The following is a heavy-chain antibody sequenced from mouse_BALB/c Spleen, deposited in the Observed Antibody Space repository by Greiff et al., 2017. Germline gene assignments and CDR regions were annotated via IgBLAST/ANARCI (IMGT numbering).Heavy chain of an antibody. D-gene: IGHD3-1*01. CDR3: ARSGSYAMDY. J-gene: IGHJ4*01. CDR2: ISSGSSTI. V-gene: IGHV5-17*02. Sequence: EVKVEESGGGLVQPGGSRKLSCAASGFTFSSFGMHWVRQAPEKGLEWVAYISSGSSTIYYADTVKGRFTISRDNPKNTLFLQMTSLRSEDTAMYYCARSGSYAMDYWGQGTSVTVSS. CDR1: GFTFSSFG.